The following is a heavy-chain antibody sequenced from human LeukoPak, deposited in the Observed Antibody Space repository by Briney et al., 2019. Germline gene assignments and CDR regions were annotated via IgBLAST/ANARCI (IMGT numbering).Heavy chain of an antibody. D-gene: IGHD3-3*02. V-gene: IGHV1-2*02. CDR3: ARAAHFWSGYPFDY. Sequence: ASVKVSCKASGYTFTSYYMHWVRQAPGQGLEWMGWINPNSGGTNYAQKFQGRVTMTRDTSISTAYMELSRLRSDDTAVYYCARAAHFWSGYPFDYWGQGTLVTVSS. J-gene: IGHJ4*02. CDR2: INPNSGGT. CDR1: GYTFTSYY.